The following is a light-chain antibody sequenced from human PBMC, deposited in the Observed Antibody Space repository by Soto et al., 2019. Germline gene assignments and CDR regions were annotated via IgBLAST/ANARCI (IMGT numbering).Light chain of an antibody. J-gene: IGKJ3*01. CDR2: GAS. Sequence: DIQMTQSPSSLSASVGDRVTITCRATQGISNYLAWYQQKPGKIPKLLIYGASTLQSGVPSRFSGSGSGTDFTPTISSLQPEDVATYYCQRYIGAPFTFGPGTNVNIK. CDR1: QGISNY. CDR3: QRYIGAPFT. V-gene: IGKV1-27*01.